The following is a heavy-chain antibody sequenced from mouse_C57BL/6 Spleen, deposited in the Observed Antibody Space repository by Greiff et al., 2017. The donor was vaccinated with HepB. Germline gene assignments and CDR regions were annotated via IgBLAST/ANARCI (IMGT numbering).Heavy chain of an antibody. CDR1: GYTFTSYW. CDR2: IDPSDSYT. J-gene: IGHJ4*01. CDR3: ARWNDFYAMDY. V-gene: IGHV1-59*01. Sequence: QVQLQQPGAELVRPGTSVKLSCKASGYTFTSYWMHWVKQRPGQGLEWIGVIDPSDSYTNYNQKFKGKATLTVDTSSSTAYMQLSSLTSEDSAVYYCARWNDFYAMDYWGQGTSVTVSS.